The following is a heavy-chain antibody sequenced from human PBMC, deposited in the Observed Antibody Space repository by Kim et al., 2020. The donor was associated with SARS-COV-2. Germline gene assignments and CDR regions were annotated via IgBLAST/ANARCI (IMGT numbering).Heavy chain of an antibody. Sequence: GGSLRLSCAASGFTFSSYGMHWVRQAPGKGLEWVAVIWYDGSNKYYADSVKGRFTISRDNSKNTLYLQMNSLRAEDTAVYYCAKGATYYYDSSGYYWDYWGQGTLVTVSS. V-gene: IGHV3-33*06. CDR3: AKGATYYYDSSGYYWDY. J-gene: IGHJ4*02. CDR2: IWYDGSNK. D-gene: IGHD3-22*01. CDR1: GFTFSSYG.